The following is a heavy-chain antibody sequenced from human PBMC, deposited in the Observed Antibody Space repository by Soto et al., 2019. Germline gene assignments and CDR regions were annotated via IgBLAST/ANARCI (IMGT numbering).Heavy chain of an antibody. CDR1: GDAQTSNA. V-gene: IGHV1-3*01. D-gene: IGHD3-3*01. CDR3: ASAYDFWSGYYPYMDV. Sequence: GSSVKLTCQDFGDAQTSNAIHLGRPAPRQRLEWMGWINAGNGNTKYSQKFQGRVTITRDTSASTAYMELSSLRSEDTAVYYCASAYDFWSGYYPYMDVWGKGTTVTVSS. J-gene: IGHJ6*03. CDR2: INAGNGNT.